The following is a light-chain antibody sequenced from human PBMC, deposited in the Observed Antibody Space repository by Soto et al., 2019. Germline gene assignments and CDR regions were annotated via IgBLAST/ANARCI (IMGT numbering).Light chain of an antibody. V-gene: IGKV1-8*01. CDR1: QGISSY. Sequence: AIRMTQSPSSLSASTGDRVTITCRASQGISSYLAWYQQKPGKAPKLLIYAASTLQSGVPSRFSGSGSGTDFNLTISCLQSEDFATYSCQQYYSYPITFGQGTRLEIK. CDR3: QQYYSYPIT. J-gene: IGKJ5*01. CDR2: AAS.